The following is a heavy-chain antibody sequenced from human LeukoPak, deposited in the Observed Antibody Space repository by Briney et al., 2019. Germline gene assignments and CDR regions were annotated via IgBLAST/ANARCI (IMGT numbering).Heavy chain of an antibody. J-gene: IGHJ4*02. V-gene: IGHV3-23*01. Sequence: GGSLRLSCAASGFTFSSYSMSWVRQAPGKGLEWVSAISGSGGSTYYADSVKGRFTISRESSKNTPYLQMNSLRAEDTAVYYCAKALAGTRSNYWGQGTLVTVSS. CDR2: ISGSGGST. CDR3: AKALAGTRSNY. CDR1: GFTFSSYS. D-gene: IGHD6-19*01.